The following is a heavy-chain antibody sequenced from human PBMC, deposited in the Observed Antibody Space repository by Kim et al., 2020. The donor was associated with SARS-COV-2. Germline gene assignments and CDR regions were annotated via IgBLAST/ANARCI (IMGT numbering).Heavy chain of an antibody. Sequence: SQKFQGRVTITRDTSASTAYMELSSLGSEDTAVYYCARGKGSGWYSAFDIWGQGTMVTVSS. J-gene: IGHJ3*02. CDR3: ARGKGSGWYSAFDI. D-gene: IGHD6-19*01. V-gene: IGHV1-3*01.